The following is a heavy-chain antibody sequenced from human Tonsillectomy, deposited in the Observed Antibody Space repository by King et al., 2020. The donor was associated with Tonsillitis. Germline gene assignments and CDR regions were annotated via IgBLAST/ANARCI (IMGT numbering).Heavy chain of an antibody. D-gene: IGHD4-17*01. CDR1: GFTFSSYS. CDR2: ISGSGSAM. Sequence: VQLVESGGGLVQPGGSLRLSCAASGFTFSSYSMNWVRQAPGKGLEWVFYISGSGSAMYYADSVKGRFTISRDNAKNSLYLQMNSLRAEDTAIYYCALGDYGDYWGQGTLVTVSS. V-gene: IGHV3-48*01. CDR3: ALGDYGDY. J-gene: IGHJ4*02.